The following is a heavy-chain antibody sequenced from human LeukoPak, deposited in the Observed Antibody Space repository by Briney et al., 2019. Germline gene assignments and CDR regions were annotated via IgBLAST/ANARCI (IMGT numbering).Heavy chain of an antibody. Sequence: GASVKVSCKTSGYTFSKHDINWVRQVTGQGLEWMGWMNPYSANTGYAQKFQGRVTITMNSSISTAYMELSSLRSEDTAVYFCAREGDRSSDGSGSYPLDFWGQGTLVSVSS. V-gene: IGHV1-8*03. CDR3: AREGDRSSDGSGSYPLDF. J-gene: IGHJ4*02. D-gene: IGHD1-26*01. CDR2: MNPYSANT. CDR1: GYTFSKHD.